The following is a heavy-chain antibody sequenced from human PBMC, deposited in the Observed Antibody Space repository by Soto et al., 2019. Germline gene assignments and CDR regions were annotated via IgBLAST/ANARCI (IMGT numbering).Heavy chain of an antibody. CDR1: GDTFSSYS. V-gene: IGHV1-69*02. CDR2: IIPIVGIV. CDR3: ARHLYTYGTLPSQYQNGMDG. J-gene: IGHJ6*02. Sequence: QVQLVQSGAEVKRPGSSVKVSCEASGDTFSSYSFSWVRLAPGQGLAWMGRIIPIVGIVDYAKKFKGRVTFAADKSTSTVYMELSGLRSEDTAVYYCARHLYTYGTLPSQYQNGMDGWGQGTTVTVSS. D-gene: IGHD5-18*01.